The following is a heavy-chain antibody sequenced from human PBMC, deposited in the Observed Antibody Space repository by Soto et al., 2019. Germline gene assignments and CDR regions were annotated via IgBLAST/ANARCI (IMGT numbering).Heavy chain of an antibody. CDR1: GFIFSSYG. D-gene: IGHD1-1*01. J-gene: IGHJ4*02. Sequence: QVQLVESGGGVVQPGRSLRLSCAASGFIFSSYGMHWVRQAPGKGLEWVAVISYDGINKYYSDSVKGRFTIPRDNSKNTLYLRMNSLRAEDTAVYYCAKSVYNWNDGFFDYWGQGTLVTVSS. CDR2: ISYDGINK. CDR3: AKSVYNWNDGFFDY. V-gene: IGHV3-30*18.